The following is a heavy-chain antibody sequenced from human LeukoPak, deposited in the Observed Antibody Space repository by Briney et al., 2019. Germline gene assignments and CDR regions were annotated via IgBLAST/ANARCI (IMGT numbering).Heavy chain of an antibody. CDR1: GGSFSGYY. V-gene: IGHV4-34*01. D-gene: IGHD6-19*01. CDR3: VRGAWGYSSGWYLRH. Sequence: SETLSLTCAVYGGSFSGYYWSWIRQPPGKGLEWIGEINHSGSTNYNPSLKSRVTISVDTSKNQFSLKLSSVTAADTAVYYCVRGAWGYSSGWYLRHWGQGTLVTVSS. J-gene: IGHJ4*02. CDR2: INHSGST.